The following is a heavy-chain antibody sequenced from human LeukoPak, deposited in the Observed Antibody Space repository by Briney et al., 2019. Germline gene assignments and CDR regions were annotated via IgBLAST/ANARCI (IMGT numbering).Heavy chain of an antibody. Sequence: PSETLSLTCAVYGGSFSGYYWSWIRQPPGKGLEWIGEINHSGSTNYNPSLKSRVTISVDTSKNQFSLKLSSVTAADTAVYYCASLLHPYYYYGMDVWGQGTTVTVSS. D-gene: IGHD4-11*01. CDR2: INHSGST. V-gene: IGHV4-34*01. CDR3: ASLLHPYYYYGMDV. CDR1: GGSFSGYY. J-gene: IGHJ6*02.